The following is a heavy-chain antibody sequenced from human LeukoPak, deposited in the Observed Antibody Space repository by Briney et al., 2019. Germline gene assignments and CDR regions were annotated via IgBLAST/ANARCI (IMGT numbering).Heavy chain of an antibody. D-gene: IGHD6-13*01. V-gene: IGHV3-23*01. J-gene: IGHJ4*02. CDR3: AKGPSKLVAFDY. Sequence: PGGSLRLSCAASGFTFSSYAMSWVRQPPGKGLEWVSAISGGGGTTFFADSVKGRFTISRDNSKNTLYLQMNSLRVEDTAVYYCAKGPSKLVAFDYWGQGTLVTVSS. CDR2: ISGGGGTT. CDR1: GFTFSSYA.